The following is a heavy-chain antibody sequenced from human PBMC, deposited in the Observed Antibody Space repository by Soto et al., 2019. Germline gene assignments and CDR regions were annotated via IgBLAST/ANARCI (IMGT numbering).Heavy chain of an antibody. V-gene: IGHV3-23*01. Sequence: GGSLRLSCAASGFTFSSYAMSWVRQAPGKGLEWVSAISGSGGSTYYADCVKGRFTISRDNSKNTLYLQMNSLRAEDTAVYYCAKSGSSSYYYYYYGMDVWGQGTTVTVSS. CDR3: AKSGSSSYYYYYYGMDV. D-gene: IGHD6-13*01. CDR1: GFTFSSYA. CDR2: ISGSGGST. J-gene: IGHJ6*02.